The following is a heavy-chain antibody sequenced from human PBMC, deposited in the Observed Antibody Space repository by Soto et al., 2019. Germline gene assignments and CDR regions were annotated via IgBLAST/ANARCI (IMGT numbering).Heavy chain of an antibody. CDR2: ITGSSAII. D-gene: IGHD6-19*01. CDR1: GFTFSTQS. V-gene: IGHV3-48*01. J-gene: IGHJ6*02. Sequence: EEKLVESGGDLVQRGGSLRLSCTASGFTFSTQSMHWVRQAPGRGLEWLAYITGSSAIIHYADSVKGRFTISRDNANNSLFLQMNSLRGEDTAVYYCARDHEYTSGWSHGMDVWGQGTTVTVSS. CDR3: ARDHEYTSGWSHGMDV.